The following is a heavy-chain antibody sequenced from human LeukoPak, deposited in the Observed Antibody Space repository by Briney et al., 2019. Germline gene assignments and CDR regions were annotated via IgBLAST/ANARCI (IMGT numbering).Heavy chain of an antibody. V-gene: IGHV3-23*01. CDR2: ISGSGGST. D-gene: IGHD6-19*01. Sequence: GGSLRLSCAASGFTFSSYAMNSVRQAPGKGLEWVSVISGSGGSTYYADSVKGRFTISRDNSKNTLYLQVNSLRAADTAVYYCAKGMGSGWRYGMDVWGQGTTVTVSS. J-gene: IGHJ6*02. CDR1: GFTFSSYA. CDR3: AKGMGSGWRYGMDV.